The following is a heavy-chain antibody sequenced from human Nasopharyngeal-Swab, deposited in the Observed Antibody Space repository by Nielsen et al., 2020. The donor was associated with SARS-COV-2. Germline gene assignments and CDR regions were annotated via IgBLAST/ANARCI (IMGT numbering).Heavy chain of an antibody. Sequence: SETLSLTCTVSGGSISNYYWSWIRQPPGKGLEWIGYIYYSGSTNYNPSLKSRVTISVDTSKNQFSLKLSSVTAADTAVYYCARPRNCSGGSCYTGIDYWGQGTLVTVSS. J-gene: IGHJ4*02. CDR3: ARPRNCSGGSCYTGIDY. V-gene: IGHV4-59*01. CDR2: IYYSGST. CDR1: GGSISNYY. D-gene: IGHD2-15*01.